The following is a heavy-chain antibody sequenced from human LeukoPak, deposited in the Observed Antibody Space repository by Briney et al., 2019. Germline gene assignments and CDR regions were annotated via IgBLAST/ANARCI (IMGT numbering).Heavy chain of an antibody. Sequence: GGSLRLSCAASGFTFSSYAMHWVRQAPGKGLEYVSAISSNGGSTYYANSVKGRFTISRDNSKNTLYLQMGSLRAEDMAVYYCARMYYDFWSGYYDYWGQGTLVTVSS. J-gene: IGHJ4*02. D-gene: IGHD3-3*01. CDR1: GFTFSSYA. CDR3: ARMYYDFWSGYYDY. V-gene: IGHV3-64*01. CDR2: ISSNGGST.